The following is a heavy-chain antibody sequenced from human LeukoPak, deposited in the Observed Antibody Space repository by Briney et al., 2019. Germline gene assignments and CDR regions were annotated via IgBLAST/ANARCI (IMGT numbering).Heavy chain of an antibody. J-gene: IGHJ4*02. CDR3: ARGYDFWSGYYN. D-gene: IGHD3-3*01. Sequence: ASVKVPCKASGYTFTSYDINWVRQATGQGLEWMGWMNPNSGNTGYAQKFQGRVTITRNTSISTAYMELSSLRSEDTAVYYCARGYDFWSGYYNWGQGTLVTVSS. CDR1: GYTFTSYD. CDR2: MNPNSGNT. V-gene: IGHV1-8*03.